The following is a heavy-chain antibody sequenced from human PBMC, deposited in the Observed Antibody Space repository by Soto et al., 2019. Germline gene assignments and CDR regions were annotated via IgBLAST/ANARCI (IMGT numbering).Heavy chain of an antibody. D-gene: IGHD3-10*01. CDR3: ARGSKGYYYGSSQARYWYYYYSMDG. J-gene: IGHJ6*02. CDR1: GFTFSSYG. CDR2: TWYDGSDK. Sequence: GGSLRLSCAASGFTFSSYGMHWVRQAPGKGLEWVALTWYDGSDKYYADSVKDRFTISRDNSMNTLYLQMNSLRAEDTAVYYCARGSKGYYYGSSQARYWYYYYSMDGWGQGTTVTVSS. V-gene: IGHV3-33*01.